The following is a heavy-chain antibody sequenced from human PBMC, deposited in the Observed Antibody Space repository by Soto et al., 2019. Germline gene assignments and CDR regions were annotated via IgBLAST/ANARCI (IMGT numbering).Heavy chain of an antibody. CDR1: GYTLTELS. CDR3: ATVLITMMPKFDY. Sequence: ASVKVSCKVSGYTLTELSMHWVRQAPGKGLEWMGGFDPEDGETIYAQKFQGRVTMTEDTSTDTAYMEPSSLRSEDTAVYYCATVLITMMPKFDYWGQGTLLTVSS. CDR2: FDPEDGET. V-gene: IGHV1-24*01. J-gene: IGHJ4*02. D-gene: IGHD3-22*01.